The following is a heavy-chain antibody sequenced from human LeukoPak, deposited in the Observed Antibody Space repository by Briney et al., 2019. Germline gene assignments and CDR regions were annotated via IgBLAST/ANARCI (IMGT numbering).Heavy chain of an antibody. D-gene: IGHD4-17*01. CDR2: ISSDGSST. V-gene: IGHV3-74*01. Sequence: PGGSLRLSCAASGFTFSSYWMHWVRQAPGKGLVWVSRISSDGSSTTYADSVKGRFTISRDNAKNTLYLQMNSLRAEDTAVYYCARIRGDYGDSRYYYYYMDVWGKGTTVTVSS. CDR3: ARIRGDYGDSRYYYYYMDV. J-gene: IGHJ6*03. CDR1: GFTFSSYW.